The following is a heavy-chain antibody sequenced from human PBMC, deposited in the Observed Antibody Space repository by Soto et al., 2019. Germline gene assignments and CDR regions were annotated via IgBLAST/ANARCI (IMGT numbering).Heavy chain of an antibody. V-gene: IGHV3-11*01. CDR2: ISGSGSIT. Sequence: GSLRLSCAASGFTFSDYYMSWFRQAPGKGLEWVSYISGSGSITHDADSVKGRFTISRDNAKNSLYLQMNSLRAEDTAIYYCARVGSTLAAGTPDYWGQGTLVTVSS. D-gene: IGHD6-13*01. CDR3: ARVGSTLAAGTPDY. CDR1: GFTFSDYY. J-gene: IGHJ4*02.